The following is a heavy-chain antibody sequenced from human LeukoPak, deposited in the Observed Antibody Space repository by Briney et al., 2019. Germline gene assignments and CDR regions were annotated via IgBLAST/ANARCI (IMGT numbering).Heavy chain of an antibody. Sequence: PSETLSLTCTVSGGSISSGDYYWRWIRQPPGKGLEWIGYIYYSGSTYYNPSLKSRVTISVDTSKNQFSLQLNSVTPEDTAVYFCARKYSSSWYDALDIWGQGTMVTVSS. D-gene: IGHD6-13*01. J-gene: IGHJ3*02. CDR1: GGSISSGDYY. V-gene: IGHV4-30-4*08. CDR3: ARKYSSSWYDALDI. CDR2: IYYSGST.